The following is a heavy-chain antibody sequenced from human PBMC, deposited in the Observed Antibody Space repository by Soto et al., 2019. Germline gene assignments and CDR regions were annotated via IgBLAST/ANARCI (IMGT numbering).Heavy chain of an antibody. CDR2: ISYDGSNK. J-gene: IGHJ4*02. V-gene: IGHV3-30-3*01. CDR1: GFTFSNYA. Sequence: QVQLVESGGGVVQPGRSLRLSCAASGFTFSNYAMHWVRQAPGKGLEWVAVISYDGSNKYYADSVKGRFTISRDNSKNTLYLQMNSLRIEDTAVYYCAREPGEWELLRAGWGQGTLVTVSS. D-gene: IGHD1-26*01. CDR3: AREPGEWELLRAG.